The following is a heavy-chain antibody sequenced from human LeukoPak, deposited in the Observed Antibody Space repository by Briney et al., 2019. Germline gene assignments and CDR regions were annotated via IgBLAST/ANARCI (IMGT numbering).Heavy chain of an antibody. CDR1: GFTFSSYW. J-gene: IGHJ4*02. CDR2: IKQDGSEK. D-gene: IGHD1-7*01. CDR3: AKEALPYNWNSRGLNFFDF. Sequence: GGSLRLSCAASGFTFSSYWMSWVRQAPGKGLEWVANIKQDGSEKYYVDSVKGRFTISRDNAKNSLYLQMNSLRAEDTAVYYCAKEALPYNWNSRGLNFFDFWGQGTLVTVSS. V-gene: IGHV3-7*01.